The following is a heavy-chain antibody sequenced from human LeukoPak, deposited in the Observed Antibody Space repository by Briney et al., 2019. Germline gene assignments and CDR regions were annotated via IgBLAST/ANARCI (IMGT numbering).Heavy chain of an antibody. CDR2: ISSSSSTI. CDR1: GFTFSSYS. J-gene: IGHJ4*02. CDR3: ASSSAAYYDFYVDY. D-gene: IGHD3-3*01. Sequence: TGGSLRLSCAASGFTFSSYSMNWVRQAPGKGLERVSYISSSSSTIYYADSVKGRFTISRDNAKNSLYLQMNSLRDEDTAVYYCASSSAAYYDFYVDYWGQGTLVTVSS. V-gene: IGHV3-48*02.